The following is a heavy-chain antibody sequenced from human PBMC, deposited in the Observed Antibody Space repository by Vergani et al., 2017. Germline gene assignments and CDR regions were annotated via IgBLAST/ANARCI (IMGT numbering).Heavy chain of an antibody. J-gene: IGHJ4*02. Sequence: EVQLVESGGGLVKPGGSLRLSCAASGFTFSSYSMNWVRQAPGKGLEWVSSISSSSSYIYYADSVKGRFTISRDNAKNSLYLQMNSLRAEDTAVYYCATVAVAGTYSLDYWGQGTLVTVSS. CDR2: ISSSSSYI. CDR1: GFTFSSYS. D-gene: IGHD6-19*01. V-gene: IGHV3-21*01. CDR3: ATVAVAGTYSLDY.